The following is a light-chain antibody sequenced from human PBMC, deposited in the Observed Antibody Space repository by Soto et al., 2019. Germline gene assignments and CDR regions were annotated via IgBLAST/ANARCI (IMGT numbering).Light chain of an antibody. V-gene: IGKV1-6*01. CDR1: QDIRSD. J-gene: IGKJ4*01. Sequence: AIQMTQSPSSLSASVGDRVTITCRASQDIRSDLGWYQQKPGKAPKVLIYVTSNLQSGVPSRFSGSGSGTDFTLTISSLQPEDFATYYCLQDYNHPLTFGGGTKVEIK. CDR2: VTS. CDR3: LQDYNHPLT.